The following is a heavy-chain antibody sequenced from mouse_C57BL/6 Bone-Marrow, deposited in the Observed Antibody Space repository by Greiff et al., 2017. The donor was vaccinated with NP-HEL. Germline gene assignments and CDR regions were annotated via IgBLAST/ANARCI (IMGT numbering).Heavy chain of an antibody. CDR3: ARIYGYDEDY. V-gene: IGHV5-6*01. CDR2: ISSGGSYT. J-gene: IGHJ2*01. Sequence: EVQLVESGGDLVKPGGSLKLSCAASGFTFSSYGMSWVRQTPDKRLEWVATISSGGSYTYYPDSVKGRFTISRDNAKNTLYLQMSSLKSEDTAMYYRARIYGYDEDYWGQGTTLTVSS. CDR1: GFTFSSYG. D-gene: IGHD2-2*01.